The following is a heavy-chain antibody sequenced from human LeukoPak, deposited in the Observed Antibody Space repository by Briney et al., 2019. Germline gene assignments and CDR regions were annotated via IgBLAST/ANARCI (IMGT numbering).Heavy chain of an antibody. Sequence: GGSLRLSCAASGFTFSSYWMSWVRQAPGKGLEWVAHIKQDGSEKYYVDSVKGRFTISRDNAKNSLYLQMNSLRAEDTAVYYCARDRVSSGWYFDYWGQGTLVTVSS. CDR2: IKQDGSEK. CDR3: ARDRVSSGWYFDY. V-gene: IGHV3-7*03. CDR1: GFTFSSYW. J-gene: IGHJ4*02. D-gene: IGHD6-19*01.